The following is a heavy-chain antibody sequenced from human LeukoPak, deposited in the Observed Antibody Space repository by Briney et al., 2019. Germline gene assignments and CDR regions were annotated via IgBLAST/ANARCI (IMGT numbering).Heavy chain of an antibody. V-gene: IGHV3-23*01. CDR1: GFSLSTYA. Sequence: GGSLRLSCAASGFSLSTYAMSWVRQAPGKGLEWVSARSNSGGSGGTTYFADSVKGRFSISRDNSKSTLYLQLSSLTAEDTAVYYCAKAMSTDHYDSKGFYRVDFDSWGQGTLVTVSS. J-gene: IGHJ4*02. CDR2: RSNSGGSGGTT. D-gene: IGHD3-22*01. CDR3: AKAMSTDHYDSKGFYRVDFDS.